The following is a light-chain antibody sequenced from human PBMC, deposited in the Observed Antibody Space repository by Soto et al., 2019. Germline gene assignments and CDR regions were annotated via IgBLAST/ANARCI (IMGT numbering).Light chain of an antibody. Sequence: EIVLTQSPATLSLSPGERATLSCRASQSVSAYLAWYQQKPGQAPRLLIYDASNRATGIPARFSGSGSGTDLPITINSLEPEDFAVYYCQHRSNWPRTFGQGTKVEIK. CDR2: DAS. CDR3: QHRSNWPRT. J-gene: IGKJ1*01. V-gene: IGKV3-11*01. CDR1: QSVSAY.